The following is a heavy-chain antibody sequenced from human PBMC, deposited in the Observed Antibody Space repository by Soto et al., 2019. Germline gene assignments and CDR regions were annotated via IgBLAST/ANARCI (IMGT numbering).Heavy chain of an antibody. Sequence: QVQLVQSGAEVKKPGASVKVSCKASGYTFTSYGISWVRQASGQGLEWMGWISAYNGNTKYAQKLQGRVTMTTDTSTSTAYMELMSLRSDDTAVYYCARDEAYKWNDGGWFDPWGQGTLVTVSS. D-gene: IGHD1-1*01. J-gene: IGHJ5*02. CDR1: GYTFTSYG. V-gene: IGHV1-18*01. CDR3: ARDEAYKWNDGGWFDP. CDR2: ISAYNGNT.